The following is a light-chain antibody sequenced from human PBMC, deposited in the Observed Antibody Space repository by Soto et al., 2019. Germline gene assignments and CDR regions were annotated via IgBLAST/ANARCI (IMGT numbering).Light chain of an antibody. CDR1: QSVSSNY. CDR3: QQYGGSTRT. J-gene: IGKJ1*01. V-gene: IGKV3-20*01. Sequence: EIVLTQSPGTLSLSPGERATLSCRASQSVSSNYLAWYQQKPGQARRLLIYGASSRATGIPDRFNGSGSGTDFTLYISRLEHEDFAVYYCQQYGGSTRTFGQGTKVAI. CDR2: GAS.